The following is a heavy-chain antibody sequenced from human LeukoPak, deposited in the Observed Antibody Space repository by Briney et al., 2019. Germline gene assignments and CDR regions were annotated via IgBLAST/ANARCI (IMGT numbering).Heavy chain of an antibody. CDR3: ARDGYSGNDGI. V-gene: IGHV4-59*01. J-gene: IGHJ4*02. D-gene: IGHD5-12*01. CDR1: GVSISYYY. CDR2: IHYSGST. Sequence: SETLSLTCTVSGVSISYYYWSWIRQPPGKGLEWIGYIHYSGSTNYNPSLKRRVTILVDTSKNQFSLKLSSVTAADTAVYYCARDGYSGNDGIWGQGTLVTVSS.